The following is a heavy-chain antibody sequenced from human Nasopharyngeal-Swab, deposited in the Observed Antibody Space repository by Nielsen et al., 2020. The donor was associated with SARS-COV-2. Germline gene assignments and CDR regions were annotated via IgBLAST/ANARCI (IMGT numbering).Heavy chain of an antibody. Sequence: SETLSLTCTVSGGSISSYYWSWIRQPPGKGLEWIGYIYYSGSTNYNPSLKSRVTISVDTSKNQFSLKLSSVTAADTAVYYCAGGVQSLYCSGGSCYFGGFDPWGQGTLVTVSS. CDR3: AGGVQSLYCSGGSCYFGGFDP. CDR1: GGSISSYY. J-gene: IGHJ5*02. D-gene: IGHD2-15*01. CDR2: IYYSGST. V-gene: IGHV4-59*01.